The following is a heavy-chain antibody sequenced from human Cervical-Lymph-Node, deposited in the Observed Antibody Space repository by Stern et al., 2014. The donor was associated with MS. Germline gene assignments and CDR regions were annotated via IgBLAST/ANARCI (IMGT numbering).Heavy chain of an antibody. CDR1: GITFSQSA. CDR3: ASERYTYYDDQRPPGGFGP. Sequence: QMQLVQSGPEVKKPGTSVKVSCKASGITFSQSAVQWLRQARGQSLEWIGWVVGLKGDTNYAQSFQERVTITRDMSTSTVYMELRSLRSEDTAVYYCASERYTYYDDQRPPGGFGPWGQGTLVTVSS. CDR2: VVGLKGDT. J-gene: IGHJ5*02. V-gene: IGHV1-58*03. D-gene: IGHD5-18*01.